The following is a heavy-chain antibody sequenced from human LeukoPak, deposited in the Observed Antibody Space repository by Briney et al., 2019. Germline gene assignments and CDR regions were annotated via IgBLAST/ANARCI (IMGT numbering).Heavy chain of an antibody. CDR1: GFTFSSYS. CDR3: ARELEMATTGLDY. D-gene: IGHD5-24*01. Sequence: GGSLRLSCAASGFTFSSYSMNWVRQAPGKGLEWVSSISSSSSYIYYADSVKGRFTISRDNAKNSLYLQMNSLGAEDTAVYYCARELEMATTGLDYWGQGTLVTVSS. V-gene: IGHV3-21*01. J-gene: IGHJ4*02. CDR2: ISSSSSYI.